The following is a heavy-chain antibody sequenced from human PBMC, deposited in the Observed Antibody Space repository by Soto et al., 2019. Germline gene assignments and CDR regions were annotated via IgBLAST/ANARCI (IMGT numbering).Heavy chain of an antibody. V-gene: IGHV3-21*01. CDR2: ITGGSDYI. J-gene: IGHJ4*02. CDR1: GFTFSSYT. CDR3: TREHVVTIFRRGQRGSFDN. D-gene: IGHD3-9*01. Sequence: GGSLRLSCAASGFTFSSYTMNWVRQAPGKGLEWVAFITGGSDYIYYADSVKGRFTISRDDANNSLFLQMSSLRAEDTAVYYCTREHVVTIFRRGQRGSFDNWSQGTLVTVSS.